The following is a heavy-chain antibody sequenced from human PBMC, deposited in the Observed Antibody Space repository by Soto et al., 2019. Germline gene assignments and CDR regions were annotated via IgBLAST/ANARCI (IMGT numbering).Heavy chain of an antibody. J-gene: IGHJ6*02. CDR2: ISEDGNNK. CDR3: EYNYGLDV. V-gene: IGHV3-30-3*01. Sequence: PGGSXRLSCASSVFTFSGYKMHWVRQAPGKGLEWVAVISEDGNNKYYADSVRGRFTIYRDNSKNTLYLKMNSLRTEDTAVYHCEYNYGLDVWGQGTMVTVSS. CDR1: VFTFSGYK.